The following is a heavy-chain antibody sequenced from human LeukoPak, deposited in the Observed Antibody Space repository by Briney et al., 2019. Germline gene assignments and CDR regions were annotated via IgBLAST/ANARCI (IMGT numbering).Heavy chain of an antibody. CDR2: ISGSGGST. CDR3: ARYSGSID. D-gene: IGHD1-26*01. Sequence: GGSLRLSCAASGFTFSSYAMSWVRQAPGKGLEWVSAISGSGGSTYYADSVKGRFTVSRDNAKNSLYLQMNSLRADDTAVYYCARYSGSIDWGQGTLVTVSS. V-gene: IGHV3-23*01. CDR1: GFTFSSYA. J-gene: IGHJ4*02.